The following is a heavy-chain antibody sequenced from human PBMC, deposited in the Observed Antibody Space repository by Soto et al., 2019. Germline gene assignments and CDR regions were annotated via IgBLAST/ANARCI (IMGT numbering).Heavy chain of an antibody. CDR3: ARARGLVNGIWGYYYGMDV. CDR2: IYHSGST. CDR1: GYSISSGYS. Sequence: SETLSLTCAVSGYSISSGYSWGWSRQPPGKRREWIGSIYHSGSTYYNPSHKSRVTISVDTSKTQFSLKLSSVTAADTAVYYCARARGLVNGIWGYYYGMDVWGQGTTVTVSS. J-gene: IGHJ6*02. V-gene: IGHV4-38-2*01. D-gene: IGHD1-20*01.